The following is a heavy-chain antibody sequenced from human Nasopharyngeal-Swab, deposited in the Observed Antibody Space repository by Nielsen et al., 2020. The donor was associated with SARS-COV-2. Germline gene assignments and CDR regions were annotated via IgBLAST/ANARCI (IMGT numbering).Heavy chain of an antibody. Sequence: WIRQPPGKGLEWVSTVSGSGDSTYYADSVKGRFTISRDNSKSTLYLQMNSLRVEDTAVCYCATPDSNAYYRAFDFWGQGTLVTVSS. V-gene: IGHV3-23*01. CDR3: ATPDSNAYYRAFDF. D-gene: IGHD3-22*01. CDR2: VSGSGDST. J-gene: IGHJ4*02.